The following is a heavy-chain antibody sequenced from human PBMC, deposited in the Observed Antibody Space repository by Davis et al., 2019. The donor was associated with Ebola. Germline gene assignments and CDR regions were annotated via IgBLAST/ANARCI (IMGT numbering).Heavy chain of an antibody. D-gene: IGHD6-25*01. CDR2: IYPDDSDT. J-gene: IGHJ6*02. CDR3: ARLRLSFTYSYYNDMDV. V-gene: IGHV5-51*01. CDR1: GYRFNNDW. Sequence: PGGSLRLSCKGSGYRFNNDWVGWVRQMPGKGLEWMGIIYPDDSDTRYSPSFQGQVTISADKSINTAYLQWSTLKASDTAMYYCARLRLSFTYSYYNDMDVWGQGTTVTVFS.